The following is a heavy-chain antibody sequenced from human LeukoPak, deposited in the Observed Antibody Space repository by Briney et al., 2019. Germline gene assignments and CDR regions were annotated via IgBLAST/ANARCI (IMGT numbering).Heavy chain of an antibody. CDR2: ITWDGGNI. Sequence: PGRSLRLSCVTSGFTFGDYTMHWVRQVPGKGLEWHSGITWDGGNIAYADSVKGRFTISRDNAKSSLYLQMNSLRNEDMAFYFCAKGYTFHGVVHDSGYFDYWGQGTLVTVSS. CDR1: GFTFGDYT. D-gene: IGHD3-3*01. V-gene: IGHV3-9*03. J-gene: IGHJ4*02. CDR3: AKGYTFHGVVHDSGYFDY.